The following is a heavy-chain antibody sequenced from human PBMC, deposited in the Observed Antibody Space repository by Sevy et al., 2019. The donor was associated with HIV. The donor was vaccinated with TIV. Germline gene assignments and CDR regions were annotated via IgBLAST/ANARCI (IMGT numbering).Heavy chain of an antibody. D-gene: IGHD1-26*01. CDR2: IDYSGST. CDR1: GDSISSYY. J-gene: IGHJ4*02. CDR3: AREIVGASYFDY. V-gene: IGHV4-59*01. Sequence: SETLSLTCTVSGDSISSYYWSWIRQPPGKGLEWIGYIDYSGSTNYNPSLKSRVTISVDTSKNQFSLKLSSVTAADTAAYYCAREIVGASYFDYWSQGTLVTVSS.